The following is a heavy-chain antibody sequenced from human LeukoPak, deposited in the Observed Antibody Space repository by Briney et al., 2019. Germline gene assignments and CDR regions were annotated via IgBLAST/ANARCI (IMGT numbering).Heavy chain of an antibody. CDR3: ARAPGTNSRRYYYYYMDV. V-gene: IGHV4-59*01. D-gene: IGHD1-1*01. CDR2: IYYSGST. CDR1: GGSISSYY. Sequence: PSETLSLTCTVSGGSISSYYWSWIRQPPGKGLEWIGYIYYSGSTNYNPSLKSRVTISVDTSKNQFSLKLSSVTAADTAVYYCARAPGTNSRRYYYYYMDVWGKGTTVTVSS. J-gene: IGHJ6*03.